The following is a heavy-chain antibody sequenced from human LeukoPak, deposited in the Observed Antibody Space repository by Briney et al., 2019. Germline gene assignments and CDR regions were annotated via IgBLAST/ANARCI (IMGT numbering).Heavy chain of an antibody. Sequence: PSETLSLTCTVSGGSISSSSYYWGWIRQPPGKGLEWIGSIYYSGSTYYNPSLKSRVTISVDTSENQFSLKLSSVTTADTAVYYCARWGSYGSGSYYPFSLNWFDPWGQGTLVTVSS. J-gene: IGHJ5*02. V-gene: IGHV4-39*01. CDR3: ARWGSYGSGSYYPFSLNWFDP. CDR2: IYYSGST. CDR1: GGSISSSSYY. D-gene: IGHD3-10*01.